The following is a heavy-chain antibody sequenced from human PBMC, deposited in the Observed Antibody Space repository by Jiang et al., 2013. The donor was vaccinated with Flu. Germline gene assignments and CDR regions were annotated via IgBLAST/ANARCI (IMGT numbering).Heavy chain of an antibody. CDR1: GGSISSYY. J-gene: IGHJ4*02. CDR3: ARVTPVVVAARSLYYFDY. CDR2: IYYSGST. Sequence: PGLVKPSETLSLTCTVSGGSISSYYWSWIRQPPGKGLEWIGYIYYSGSTNYNPSLKSRVTISVDTSKNQFSLKLSSVTAADTAVYYCARVTPVVVAARSLYYFDYWGQGTLVTVSS. D-gene: IGHD2-15*01. V-gene: IGHV4-59*08.